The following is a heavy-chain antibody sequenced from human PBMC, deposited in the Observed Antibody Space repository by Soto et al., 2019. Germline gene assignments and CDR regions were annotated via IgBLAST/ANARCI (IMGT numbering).Heavy chain of an antibody. J-gene: IGHJ5*02. V-gene: IGHV1-2*04. D-gene: IGHD2-8*01. CDR1: GYTFTGYY. CDR2: INPNSGGT. CDR3: AREGGFRYCTNGVCYSSNNWFDP. Sequence: QVQLVQSGAEVKKPGASVKVSCKASGYTFTGYYMHWVRQAPGQRLEWMGWINPNSGGTNYAQKFQGWVTMTRDTSISTAYMEPSRLRSDDTAVYYCAREGGFRYCTNGVCYSSNNWFDPWGQGTLVTVSS.